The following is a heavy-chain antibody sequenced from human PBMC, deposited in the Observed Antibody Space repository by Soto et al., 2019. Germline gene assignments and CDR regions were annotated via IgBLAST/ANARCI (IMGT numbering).Heavy chain of an antibody. CDR2: IYYSGST. Sequence: LSLTCTVSGGSVSSGSYYWSWIRQPPGKGLEWIGYIYYSGSTNYNPSLKSRVTISVDTSKNQFSLKLSSVTAADTAVYYCAREMYYYDSSGYYQRYNWFDPWGQGTLVTAPQ. V-gene: IGHV4-61*01. CDR1: GGSVSSGSYY. CDR3: AREMYYYDSSGYYQRYNWFDP. J-gene: IGHJ5*02. D-gene: IGHD3-22*01.